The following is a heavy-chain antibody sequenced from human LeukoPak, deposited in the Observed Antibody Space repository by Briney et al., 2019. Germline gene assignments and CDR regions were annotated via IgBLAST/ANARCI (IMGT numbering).Heavy chain of an antibody. D-gene: IGHD1-26*01. CDR1: GFVFRGDP. CDR3: AKGREKTRGFDY. Sequence: GASLRLSCAASGFVFRGDPMSCVRQAPGKGLEWVSAISGSSGTTYYADSVKGRFTISRDNSKNTLYLQMNSLRPEDTAVYYCAKGREKTRGFDYWGQGTLVTVSS. J-gene: IGHJ4*02. CDR2: ISGSSGTT. V-gene: IGHV3-23*01.